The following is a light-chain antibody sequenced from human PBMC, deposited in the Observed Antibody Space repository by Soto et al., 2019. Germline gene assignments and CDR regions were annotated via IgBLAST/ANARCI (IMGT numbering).Light chain of an antibody. V-gene: IGKV3-11*01. J-gene: IGKJ2*01. CDR1: QSVGTY. Sequence: ELVLTQSPATLSLSPGERATLSCRASQSVGTYLAWYQHNPGQAPRLLIYDASNRATGIPARFSGSGSGTDFTLTISSPVPEDFAVYYCQQRYNWPNTFGQGTKLEIK. CDR2: DAS. CDR3: QQRYNWPNT.